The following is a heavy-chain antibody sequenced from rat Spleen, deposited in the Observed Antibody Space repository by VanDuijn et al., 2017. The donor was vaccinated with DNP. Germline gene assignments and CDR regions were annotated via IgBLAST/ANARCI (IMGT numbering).Heavy chain of an antibody. CDR1: GFTFNNYW. CDR3: TRSELAYFAY. V-gene: IGHV5-31*01. CDR2: ITSSGGST. D-gene: IGHD5-1*01. Sequence: EVQLVESGGGLVQPGRSMKLSCVTSGFTFNNYWMAWIRQVPGKGLEWVASITSSGGSTYYPDSVKGRFTISRDNAKNTLYLQMNSLRSEDTATYYCTRSELAYFAYWGQGVMVTVSS. J-gene: IGHJ2*01.